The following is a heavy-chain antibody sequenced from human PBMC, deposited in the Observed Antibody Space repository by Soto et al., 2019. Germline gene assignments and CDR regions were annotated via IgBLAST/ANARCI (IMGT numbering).Heavy chain of an antibody. Sequence: EVQLVESGGGLVQPGGSLRLSCVDSGFTFSSYWMSWVRQAPVKGLEWVGNIKQDGSEENYVDSVKGRFTISRDNAKNSMYLQRNSPRAEDTAVYYCAIIASSGRGWDVWRQATTVVVSS. D-gene: IGHD3-10*01. CDR2: IKQDGSEE. CDR1: GFTFSSYW. V-gene: IGHV3-7*01. J-gene: IGHJ6*02. CDR3: AIIASSGRGWDV.